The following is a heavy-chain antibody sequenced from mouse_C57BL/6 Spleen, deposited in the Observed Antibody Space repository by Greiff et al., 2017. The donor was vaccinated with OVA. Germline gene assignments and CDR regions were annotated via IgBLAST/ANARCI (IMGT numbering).Heavy chain of an antibody. J-gene: IGHJ2*01. Sequence: EVNLVESGGDLVKPGGSLKLSCAASGFTFSSYGMSWVRQTPDKRLEWVATISSGGSYTYYPDSVKGRFTISRDNAKNTLYLQMSSLKSEDTAMYYCARLAYYYGSSPGYFDYWGQGTTLTVSS. CDR1: GFTFSSYG. CDR3: ARLAYYYGSSPGYFDY. V-gene: IGHV5-6*01. CDR2: ISSGGSYT. D-gene: IGHD1-1*01.